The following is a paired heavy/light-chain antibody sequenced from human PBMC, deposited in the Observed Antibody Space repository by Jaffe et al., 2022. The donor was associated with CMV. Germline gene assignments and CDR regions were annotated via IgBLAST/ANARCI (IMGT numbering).Light chain of an antibody. CDR1: QGISSW. CDR3: QQANSFPLT. V-gene: IGKV1-12*01. J-gene: IGKJ5*01. CDR2: AAS. Sequence: DIQMTQSPSSVSASVGDRVTITCRASQGISSWLAWYQQKPGKAPKLLIYAASSLQSGVPSRFSGSGSGTDFTLTISSLQPEDFATYYCQQANSFPLTFGQGTRLEIK.
Heavy chain of an antibody. CDR3: ARTDYDFWSGYYTYYYYYMDV. CDR1: GGSISSSSYY. D-gene: IGHD3-3*01. Sequence: QLQLQESGPGLVKPSETLSLTCTVSGGSISSSSYYWGWIRQPPGKGLEWIGSIYYSGSTYYNPSLKSRVTISVDTSKNQFSLKLSSVTAADTAVYYCARTDYDFWSGYYTYYYYYMDVWGKGTTVTVSS. CDR2: IYYSGST. J-gene: IGHJ6*03. V-gene: IGHV4-39*01.